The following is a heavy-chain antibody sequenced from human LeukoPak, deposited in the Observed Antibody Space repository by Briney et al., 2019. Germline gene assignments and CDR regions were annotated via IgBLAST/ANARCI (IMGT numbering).Heavy chain of an antibody. CDR3: ARIYYYDSSGYSTIYWYFDL. CDR2: IYYSGST. Sequence: SETLSLTCIVSGGSISSYYWSWIRQPPGKGLAWIGYIYYSGSTNYNPSLKSRVTISVDTSKNQFSLKLSSVTAADTAVYYCARIYYYDSSGYSTIYWYFDLWGRGTLVTVSS. CDR1: GGSISSYY. V-gene: IGHV4-59*08. D-gene: IGHD3-22*01. J-gene: IGHJ2*01.